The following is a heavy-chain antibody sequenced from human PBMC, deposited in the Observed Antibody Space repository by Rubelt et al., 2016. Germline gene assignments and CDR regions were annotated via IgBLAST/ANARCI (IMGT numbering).Heavy chain of an antibody. D-gene: IGHD3-10*01. CDR3: ARGYGSGSYFGY. CDR2: INHSGIT. J-gene: IGHJ4*02. V-gene: IGHV4-34*01. CDR1: GESFSANY. Sequence: QVQLQQWGAGLLKPSETLSLTCDVYGESFSANYWSWIRQPPGKGLEWIGEINHSGITNLNPSLKSRVTISVDTSKNQFSLRLSSGTAADTAVYYCARGYGSGSYFGYWGQGTLVTVSS.